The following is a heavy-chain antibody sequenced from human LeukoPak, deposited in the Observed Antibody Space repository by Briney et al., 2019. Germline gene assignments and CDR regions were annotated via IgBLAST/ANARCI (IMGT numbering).Heavy chain of an antibody. V-gene: IGHV3-7*01. D-gene: IGHD3-10*01. CDR2: IKQDGSEK. Sequence: GGSLRLSCAAPGFTFSSYWMSWVRQAPGKGLEWVANIKQDGSEKYYVDSVKGRFTISRDNAKNSLYLQMNSLRAEDTAVYYCARERVAYYGSGSYINYFDYWGQGTLVTVSS. CDR1: GFTFSSYW. CDR3: ARERVAYYGSGSYINYFDY. J-gene: IGHJ4*02.